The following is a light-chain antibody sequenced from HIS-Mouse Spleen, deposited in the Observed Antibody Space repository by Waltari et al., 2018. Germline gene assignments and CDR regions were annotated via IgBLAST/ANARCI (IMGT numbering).Light chain of an antibody. CDR3: AAWDDSLSGAWV. Sequence: QSVLTQPPSASGTPGQRVTISCSGISSNIGSNYVSWYQQLPGTAPKLLIYRNNQRPSGVPDRFSGSKSGTSASLAISGLRSEDEADYYCAAWDDSLSGAWVFGGGTKLTVL. V-gene: IGLV1-47*01. CDR2: RNN. CDR1: SSNIGSNY. J-gene: IGLJ3*02.